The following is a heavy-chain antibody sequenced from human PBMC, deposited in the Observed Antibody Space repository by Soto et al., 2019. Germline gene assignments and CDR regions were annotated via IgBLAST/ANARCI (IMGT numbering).Heavy chain of an antibody. CDR1: GGSISSYY. CDR2: IYYSGST. J-gene: IGHJ6*03. D-gene: IGHD4-4*01. V-gene: IGHV4-59*08. Sequence: SETLSLTCTVSGGSISSYYWSWIRQPPGKGLEWIGYIYYSGSTNYNPSLKSRVTISVDTSKNQFSLKLSSVTAADTAVYYCARLQYYYMDVWGKGTTVTVAS. CDR3: ARLQYYYMDV.